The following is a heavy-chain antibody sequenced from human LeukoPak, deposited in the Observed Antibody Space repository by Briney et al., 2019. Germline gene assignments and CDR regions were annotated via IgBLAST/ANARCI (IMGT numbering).Heavy chain of an antibody. CDR3: AREGQLRYFDY. V-gene: IGHV3-30-3*01. CDR1: GFTFSSYA. Sequence: GGSLRLSCAASGFTFSSYAMHWVRQAPGKGLEWVAVISYDGSNKYYADSVKGRFTISRDNPKNTLYLQMNSLRAEDTAVYYCAREGQLRYFDYWGQGTLVTVSS. D-gene: IGHD5-18*01. CDR2: ISYDGSNK. J-gene: IGHJ4*02.